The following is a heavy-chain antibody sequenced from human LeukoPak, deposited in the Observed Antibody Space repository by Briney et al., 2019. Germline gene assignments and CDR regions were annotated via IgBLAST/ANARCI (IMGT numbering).Heavy chain of an antibody. J-gene: IGHJ3*02. CDR3: AREHYGSYLSDDAFDI. Sequence: KPGGSLRLSCAASGFTFSSYSMNWVRQAPGKGLEWVSSISSSSSYIYYADSVKGRFTISRDNAKNSLYLQMNSLRAEDTAVYYCAREHYGSYLSDDAFDIWGQGTMVTVSS. V-gene: IGHV3-21*01. CDR2: ISSSSSYI. CDR1: GFTFSSYS. D-gene: IGHD1-26*01.